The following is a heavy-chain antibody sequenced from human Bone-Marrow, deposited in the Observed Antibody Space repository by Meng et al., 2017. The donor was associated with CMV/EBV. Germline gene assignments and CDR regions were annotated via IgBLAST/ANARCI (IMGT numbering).Heavy chain of an antibody. CDR2: IRSDEANK. CDR3: AKDGGYCTSISCPGRPDY. V-gene: IGHV3-30*02. J-gene: IGHJ4*02. CDR1: GFTFSSYG. D-gene: IGHD2-2*01. Sequence: GESLKISCAASGFTFSSYGMHWVRQAPGKGLEWVAFIRSDEANKYYGDSVKGRFTISRDISNNILYLQMNSLRVEDTAVYYCAKDGGYCTSISCPGRPDYWGQGARVTVSS.